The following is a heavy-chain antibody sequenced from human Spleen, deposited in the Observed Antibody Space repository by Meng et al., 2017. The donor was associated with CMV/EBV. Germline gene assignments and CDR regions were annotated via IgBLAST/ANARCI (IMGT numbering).Heavy chain of an antibody. J-gene: IGHJ4*02. Sequence: GESLKISCAASGFTFSSYWMSWVRQAPGQGLEWMGWISTYNGNTNYAQKLQGRVTMTTDTSTSTAYMELRSLGSDDTAVYYCARDPTVVTEIGLGFAYWGQGTLVTVSS. V-gene: IGHV1-18*01. D-gene: IGHD4-23*01. CDR3: ARDPTVVTEIGLGFAY. CDR1: GFTFSSYW. CDR2: ISTYNGNT.